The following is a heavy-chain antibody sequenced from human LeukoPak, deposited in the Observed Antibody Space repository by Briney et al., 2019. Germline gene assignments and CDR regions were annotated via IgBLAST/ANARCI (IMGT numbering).Heavy chain of an antibody. J-gene: IGHJ3*02. V-gene: IGHV4-39*01. D-gene: IGHD3-10*01. CDR1: GGSISSSSYY. CDR3: ASRRGSFDAFDI. CDR2: IYYSGST. Sequence: SETLSLTCTVSGGSISSSSYYWGWIRQPPGKGLEWIGTIYYSGSTYKNPSLKSRAAISVDTSKNQYSLKLSSVTAADTAVYYCASRRGSFDAFDIWGQGTMVTVSS.